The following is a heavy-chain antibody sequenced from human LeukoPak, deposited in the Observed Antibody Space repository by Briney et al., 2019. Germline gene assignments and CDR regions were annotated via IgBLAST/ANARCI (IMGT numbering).Heavy chain of an antibody. CDR2: IYSSGST. V-gene: IGHV4-30-4*01. CDR3: ARAYGYSAGWYLSD. D-gene: IGHD6-19*01. CDR1: GDSISSGDYY. Sequence: SETLSLTCTVSGDSISSGDYYWSWIRQPPGKGLEWIGYIYSSGSTYYNPSLKSRVIISVDTSKNQFSLKLSSVTAADTAVYYCARAYGYSAGWYLSDGGQGTLVTVSS. J-gene: IGHJ4*02.